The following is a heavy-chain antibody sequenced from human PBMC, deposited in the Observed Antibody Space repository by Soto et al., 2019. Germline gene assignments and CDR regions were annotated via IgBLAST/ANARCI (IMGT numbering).Heavy chain of an antibody. CDR1: GGSISSYY. D-gene: IGHD5-12*01. V-gene: IGHV4-59*01. CDR3: ARDSVGSGYD. CDR2: IYYSGST. J-gene: IGHJ4*02. Sequence: QVQLQESGPGLVKPSETLSLTCTVSGGSISSYYWSWIRQPPGKRLEWIGYIYYSGSTNYNPSLKSRVTISVDTSKKQFSLELRSVTAADTAVYYCARDSVGSGYDWGQGTLVTVSS.